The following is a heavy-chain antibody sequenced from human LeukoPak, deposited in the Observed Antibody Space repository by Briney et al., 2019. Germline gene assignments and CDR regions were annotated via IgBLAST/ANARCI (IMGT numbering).Heavy chain of an antibody. J-gene: IGHJ4*02. Sequence: LGASLKISCKGSGYTFTSCWISWVRQLPGKVVEWMGKIDPSDSYTNYRPSFQGHVTISADTSTTTAYLQWSSLKASDSAIYYCARHYGTWSPFDYWGQGTLITVSS. D-gene: IGHD2-15*01. CDR1: GYTFTSCW. V-gene: IGHV5-10-1*01. CDR2: IDPSDSYT. CDR3: ARHYGTWSPFDY.